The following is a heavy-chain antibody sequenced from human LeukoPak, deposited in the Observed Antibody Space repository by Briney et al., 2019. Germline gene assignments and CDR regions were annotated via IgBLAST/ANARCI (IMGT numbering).Heavy chain of an antibody. CDR1: GGTFSSYA. J-gene: IGHJ4*02. Sequence: GASVKVSCKASGGTFSSYAISWVRQAPGQGLEWMGGIIPIFGTANYAQKFQGRVTITADKSTSTAYMELSSLRSEDTAVYYCARGAVVEGFDYWGQGTLVTVSS. CDR2: IIPIFGTA. D-gene: IGHD2-15*01. V-gene: IGHV1-69*06. CDR3: ARGAVVEGFDY.